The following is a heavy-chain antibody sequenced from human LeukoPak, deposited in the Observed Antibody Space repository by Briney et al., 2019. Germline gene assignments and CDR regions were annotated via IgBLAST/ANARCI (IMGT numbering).Heavy chain of an antibody. V-gene: IGHV1-24*01. CDR2: FDPEDGET. CDR1: GYTLTELS. D-gene: IGHD2-15*01. Sequence: ASVKVSCKVSGYTLTELSMHWVRQAPGKGLEWMGGFDPEDGETIYAQKFQGRVTMTEDISTDTAYMELSSLRSEDTAVYYCATEPYCSGGSCYYRGAFDIWGQGTMVTVSS. J-gene: IGHJ3*02. CDR3: ATEPYCSGGSCYYRGAFDI.